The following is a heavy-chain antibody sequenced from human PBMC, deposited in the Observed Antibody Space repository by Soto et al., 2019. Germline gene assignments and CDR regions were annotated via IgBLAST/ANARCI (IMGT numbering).Heavy chain of an antibody. CDR1: GFTFSSYW. V-gene: IGHV3-74*01. CDR2: INTDGSST. Sequence: GGSLRLSCAASGFTFSSYWMHWVRQAPGKGLVWVSRINTDGSSTSYADSVKGRFTISRDNAKNTLYLQMNSLRAEDTAVYYCARERPSSGWYLDAFDIWGQGTMVTVSS. CDR3: ARERPSSGWYLDAFDI. J-gene: IGHJ3*02. D-gene: IGHD6-19*01.